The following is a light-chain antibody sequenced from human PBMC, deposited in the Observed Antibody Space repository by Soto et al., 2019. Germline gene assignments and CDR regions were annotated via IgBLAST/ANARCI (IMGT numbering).Light chain of an antibody. CDR3: QQYNNYWT. Sequence: DIQMTQSPSTLSASVGDRVTITCRASQSISYWLAWYQQKPGKAPNLLIYKASSLESGVPSRFSGSGSGTEFTLTISSLQPDEFETYYCQQYNNYWTFGQGTKVEIK. CDR2: KAS. CDR1: QSISYW. J-gene: IGKJ1*01. V-gene: IGKV1-5*03.